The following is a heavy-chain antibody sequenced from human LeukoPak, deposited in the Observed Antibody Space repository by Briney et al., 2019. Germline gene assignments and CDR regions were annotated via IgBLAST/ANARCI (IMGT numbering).Heavy chain of an antibody. CDR1: GFIFSDYY. Sequence: GGSLRLSCAASGFIFSDYYMTSIRQAPGKGLEWISYISTNGASTYYASSVKGRFTISRDNAQNSLFLQMNSLRAEDTAIYYCARVGLDNTGWHISWFDPWGQGTLVTVSS. CDR2: ISTNGAST. D-gene: IGHD6-19*01. J-gene: IGHJ5*02. CDR3: ARVGLDNTGWHISWFDP. V-gene: IGHV3-11*01.